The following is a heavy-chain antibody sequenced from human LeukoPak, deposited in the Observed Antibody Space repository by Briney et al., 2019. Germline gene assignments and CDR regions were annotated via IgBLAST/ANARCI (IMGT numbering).Heavy chain of an antibody. J-gene: IGHJ4*02. V-gene: IGHV3-33*08. CDR2: IWYDGSNK. D-gene: IGHD5-18*01. Sequence: GGSLRLSCSAAGFTFGSYGMHWVRQAPGKGLEWGAVIWYDGSNKYYADSVKGRFTISRDNSKNTLYLQMNSLRAEDTAVYYCARDGDTAMVTMYFDYWGQGPLVTVSS. CDR1: GFTFGSYG. CDR3: ARDGDTAMVTMYFDY.